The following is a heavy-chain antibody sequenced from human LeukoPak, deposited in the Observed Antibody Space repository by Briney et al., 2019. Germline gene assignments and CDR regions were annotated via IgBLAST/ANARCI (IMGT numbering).Heavy chain of an antibody. V-gene: IGHV3-21*01. D-gene: IGHD3-22*01. J-gene: IGHJ4*02. CDR3: ARDSTQRTSSADYYDSSGYYYGPDY. Sequence: GGSLRLSCAASGFTFSSYSMNWVRQAPGKGLEWVSSISSSSSYIYYADSVKGRFTISRDNAKNSLYLQMNSLRAEDTAVYYCARDSTQRTSSADYYDSSGYYYGPDYWGQGTLVTVSS. CDR1: GFTFSSYS. CDR2: ISSSSSYI.